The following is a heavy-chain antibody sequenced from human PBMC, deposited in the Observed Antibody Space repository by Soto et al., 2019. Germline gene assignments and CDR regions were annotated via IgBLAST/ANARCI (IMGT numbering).Heavy chain of an antibody. D-gene: IGHD6-19*01. CDR2: INTYNGNT. J-gene: IGHJ4*02. Sequence: GASVKVSCKASSYTFTSYGISWVRQAPGQGLEWMGWINTYNGNTNYAQKLQDRLTMTTDTSTSTAYMELRSLRSDDTALYYCARDEIPYTSGWSTWGQGTLVTVSS. V-gene: IGHV1-18*01. CDR3: ARDEIPYTSGWST. CDR1: SYTFTSYG.